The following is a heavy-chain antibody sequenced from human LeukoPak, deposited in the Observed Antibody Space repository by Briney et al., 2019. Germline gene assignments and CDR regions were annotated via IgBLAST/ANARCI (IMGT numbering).Heavy chain of an antibody. Sequence: SGTLSLTCAVSGGSISSSNWWSWVRPTPGKGVEWIREIYHSGSTNYNPSLKSRVTISVDKSKNQFSLKLSSVTAADTAVYYCASLGIIAAAGSGLWGQGSLVTVSS. CDR1: GGSISSSNW. V-gene: IGHV4-4*02. D-gene: IGHD6-13*01. CDR2: IYHSGST. J-gene: IGHJ4*02. CDR3: ASLGIIAAAGSGL.